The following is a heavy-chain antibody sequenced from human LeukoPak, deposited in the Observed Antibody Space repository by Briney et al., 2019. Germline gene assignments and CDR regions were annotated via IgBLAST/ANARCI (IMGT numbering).Heavy chain of an antibody. J-gene: IGHJ4*02. CDR2: ISSSGSTI. CDR3: GAMVRGVHYFDY. Sequence: PGGSLRLSCAASGFTFSSYEMNWVRQAPGKGLEWVSYISSSGSTIYYADSVKGRFTISRDNSKNTLYLQMHSLRAEDTAVYYCGAMVRGVHYFDYWGQGTLVTVSS. CDR1: GFTFSSYE. V-gene: IGHV3-48*03. D-gene: IGHD3-10*01.